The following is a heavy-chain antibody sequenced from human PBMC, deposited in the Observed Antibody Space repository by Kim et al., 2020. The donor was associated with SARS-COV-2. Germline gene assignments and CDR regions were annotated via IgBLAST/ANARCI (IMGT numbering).Heavy chain of an antibody. D-gene: IGHD4-17*01. J-gene: IGHJ4*02. Sequence: GGSLRLSCVASGFTFSNDGMHWVRRAPGKGLVWVSNIKGDGSDASYADSVKGRFTISRDNAKNMLFLQMNSLKVEDTAVYYCVRESGDDYFFHYWGQGTLVTVSS. CDR2: IKGDGSDA. V-gene: IGHV3-74*01. CDR3: VRESGDDYFFHY. CDR1: GFTFSNDG.